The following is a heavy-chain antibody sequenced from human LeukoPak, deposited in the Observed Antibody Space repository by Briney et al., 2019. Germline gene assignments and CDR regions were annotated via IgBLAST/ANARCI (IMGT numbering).Heavy chain of an antibody. Sequence: GGSLRLSCAASGFAFSSYAMSWVRQAPGKGLEWVSAISGSGGSTYYADSVKGRFTISRDNSKNTLYLQMNSLRAEDTAVYYCAKVPYSSSWYYFDYWGQGTLVTVSS. CDR3: AKVPYSSSWYYFDY. J-gene: IGHJ4*02. CDR1: GFAFSSYA. D-gene: IGHD6-13*01. V-gene: IGHV3-23*01. CDR2: ISGSGGST.